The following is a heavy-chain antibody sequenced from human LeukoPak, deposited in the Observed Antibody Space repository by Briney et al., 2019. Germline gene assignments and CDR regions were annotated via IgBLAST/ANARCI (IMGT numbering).Heavy chain of an antibody. CDR2: IYYSGST. V-gene: IGHV4-30-4*08. D-gene: IGHD2-2*01. Sequence: SETLSLTCTVSGYSISSGYYWGWIRQPPGKGLEWIGYIYYSGSTYYNPSLKSRVTISVDTSKNQFSLKLSSVTAADTAVYYCARADIVVVPAAHYYFDYWGQGTLVTVSS. CDR1: GYSISSGYY. CDR3: ARADIVVVPAAHYYFDY. J-gene: IGHJ4*02.